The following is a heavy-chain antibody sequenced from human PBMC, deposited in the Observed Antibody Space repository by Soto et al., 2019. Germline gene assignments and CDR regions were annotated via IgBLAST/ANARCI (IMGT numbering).Heavy chain of an antibody. Sequence: QVQLQESGPGLVKASETLSLTCTVSGGSISSYYWSWIRQPPGKGLEYIGYVYSSGSTKYNTSLKRRVTTSVDTSKNQFSLKLSSVTAADTAVYYCARREGGSGWFDPWGQGTLVTVSS. D-gene: IGHD2-15*01. CDR1: GGSISSYY. CDR2: VYSSGST. V-gene: IGHV4-59*08. CDR3: ARREGGSGWFDP. J-gene: IGHJ5*02.